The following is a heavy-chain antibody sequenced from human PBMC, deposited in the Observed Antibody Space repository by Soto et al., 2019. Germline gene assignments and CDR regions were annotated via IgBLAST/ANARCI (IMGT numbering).Heavy chain of an antibody. D-gene: IGHD5-12*01. J-gene: IGHJ6*02. V-gene: IGHV3-48*02. CDR2: ISGSSSTI. CDR1: GFTFSSYA. CDR3: ARDASRGYSGYDYSGYYYGMDV. Sequence: EVQLLESGGGLVQPGGSLRLSCAASGFTFSSYAMSWVRQAPGKGLEWVSAISGSSSTIYYADSVKGRFTISRDNAKNSLYLQMNSLRDEDTAVYYCARDASRGYSGYDYSGYYYGMDVWGQGTTVTVSS.